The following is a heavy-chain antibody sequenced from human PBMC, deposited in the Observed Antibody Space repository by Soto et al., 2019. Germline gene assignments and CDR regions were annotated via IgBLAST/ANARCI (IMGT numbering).Heavy chain of an antibody. Sequence: GGSLRLSCAASGFTFDDYAMHWVRQAPGKGLEWVSGISWNSGSIGYADSVKGRFTISRDNAKNSLYLQMNSLRAEDTALYYCAKDLELERPLGYYFDYWGQGTLVTVSS. CDR1: GFTFDDYA. CDR3: AKDLELERPLGYYFDY. D-gene: IGHD1-1*01. V-gene: IGHV3-9*01. CDR2: ISWNSGSI. J-gene: IGHJ4*02.